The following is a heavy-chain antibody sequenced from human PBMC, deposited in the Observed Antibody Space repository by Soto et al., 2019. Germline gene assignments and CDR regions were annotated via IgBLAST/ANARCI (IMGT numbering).Heavy chain of an antibody. CDR3: AHKGGRGAGMDV. CDR1: GFSLSTSGVG. V-gene: IGHV2-5*02. CDR2: TYWDDDK. Sequence: QITLKESGPTLVKPTQTLTLTCTFSGFSLSTSGVGVAWIRQPPGQALEWLALTYWDDDKRYSPSLKSRRTITKDTSKNQVVLTLTNMDPVDAGTYYCAHKGGRGAGMDVWGQGTTVTVSS. D-gene: IGHD2-15*01. J-gene: IGHJ6*02.